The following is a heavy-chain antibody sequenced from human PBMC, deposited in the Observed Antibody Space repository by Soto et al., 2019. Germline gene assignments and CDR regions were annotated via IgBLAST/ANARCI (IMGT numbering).Heavy chain of an antibody. D-gene: IGHD4-17*01. V-gene: IGHV3-23*01. CDR2: ISGSGSST. CDR1: RFSFSTYA. CDR3: GKSTRQYGDRVSFDY. Sequence: TGGSLRFSCAASRFSFSTYAMSCVRQAPGKGLEWVSSISGSGSSTYYADSVKGRFTISRDNSQNTLYLQMSGLRAEDTAVYYCGKSTRQYGDRVSFDYWGQGSLVTVSS. J-gene: IGHJ4*02.